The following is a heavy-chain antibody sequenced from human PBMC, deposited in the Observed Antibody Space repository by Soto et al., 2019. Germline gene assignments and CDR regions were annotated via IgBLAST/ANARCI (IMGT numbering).Heavy chain of an antibody. CDR2: IVVGSGNT. D-gene: IGHD3-3*01. V-gene: IGHV1-58*01. Sequence: ASVKVSCKASGFTFTSSAVQWVRQARGQRLEWIGWIVVGSGNTNYAQKFQERVTITRDMSTSTAYMELSSLRSEDTAVYYCAAGYDFWSGYYEPYYYGMDVWGQGTTVTVSS. J-gene: IGHJ6*02. CDR3: AAGYDFWSGYYEPYYYGMDV. CDR1: GFTFTSSA.